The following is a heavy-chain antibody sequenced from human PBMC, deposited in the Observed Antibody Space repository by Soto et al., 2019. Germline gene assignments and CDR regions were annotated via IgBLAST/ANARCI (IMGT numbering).Heavy chain of an antibody. CDR3: ARGLGIPPDYYCYGMDV. V-gene: IGHV4-61*01. CDR2: IYYSGST. D-gene: IGHD7-27*01. J-gene: IGHJ6*02. Sequence: QVQLQESGPGLVKPSETLSLTCTVSGGSVSSGSYYWCWIRQPPGKGLEWIGYIYYSGSTNHNPYVTSRVPIAVDTSKNQFALKLSSVTAADTAVYYCARGLGIPPDYYCYGMDVGGQGTTVTVSS. CDR1: GGSVSSGSYY.